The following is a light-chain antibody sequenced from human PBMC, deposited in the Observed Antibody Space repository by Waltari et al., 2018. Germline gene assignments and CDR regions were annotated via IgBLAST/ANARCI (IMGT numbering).Light chain of an antibody. CDR2: GNN. CDR3: QSYDNSGLGVRVV. J-gene: IGLJ2*01. Sequence: QSALTHPPSVSGAPGQRFTTSCPGNRSNTGADYEVPWHQQLPGIAPKLLIYGNNNRPSGVPDRFSGSKSGTSASLVITGLQADDEADYFCQSYDNSGLGVRVVFGGGTKLTVL. V-gene: IGLV1-40*01. CDR1: RSNTGADYE.